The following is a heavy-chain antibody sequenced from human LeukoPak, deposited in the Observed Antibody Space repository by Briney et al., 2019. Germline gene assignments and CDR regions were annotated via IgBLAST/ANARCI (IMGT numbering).Heavy chain of an antibody. J-gene: IGHJ6*03. CDR1: GGSISSGGYS. CDR2: IYHSGST. CDR3: ARGGSSRIRLKENYYYMDV. V-gene: IGHV4-30-2*01. D-gene: IGHD6-13*01. Sequence: PSETLSLTCAVSGGSISSGGYSWSWIRQPPGKGLEWIGYIYHSGSTYYNPSLKSRVTISVDRSKNQFSLKLSSVTAADTAVYYCARGGSSRIRLKENYYYMDVWGKGTTVTVSS.